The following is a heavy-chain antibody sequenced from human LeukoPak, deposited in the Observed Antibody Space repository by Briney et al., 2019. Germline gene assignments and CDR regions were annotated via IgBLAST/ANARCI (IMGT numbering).Heavy chain of an antibody. Sequence: GASVKVSCKASGYTFTRYYMHWVRQAPGQGLEWMGIINPSGGNTNYAQKFQGRVTMTRDMSTSTVYMELSSLRSEDTAVYYCARDNDSRDPPHFDYWGQGTLVTVSS. CDR1: GYTFTRYY. CDR3: ARDNDSRDPPHFDY. J-gene: IGHJ4*02. CDR2: INPSGGNT. D-gene: IGHD3-16*01. V-gene: IGHV1-46*01.